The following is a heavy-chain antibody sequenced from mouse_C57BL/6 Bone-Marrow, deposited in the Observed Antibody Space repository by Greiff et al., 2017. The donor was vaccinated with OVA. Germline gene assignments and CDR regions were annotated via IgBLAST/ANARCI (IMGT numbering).Heavy chain of an antibody. V-gene: IGHV1-64*01. CDR3: ARRGWLLRTPYWYFDV. D-gene: IGHD2-3*01. J-gene: IGHJ1*03. CDR1: GYTFTSYW. CDR2: IHPNSGST. Sequence: QVQLQQSGAELVKPGASVKLSCKASGYTFTSYWMHWVKQRPGQGLEWIGMIHPNSGSTNYNEKFKSKATLTVDKSSSTAYMQLSSLTSEDSAVYYCARRGWLLRTPYWYFDVWGTGTTVTVSS.